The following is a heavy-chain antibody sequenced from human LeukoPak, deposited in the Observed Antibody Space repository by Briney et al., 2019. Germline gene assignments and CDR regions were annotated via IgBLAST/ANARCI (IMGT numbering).Heavy chain of an antibody. J-gene: IGHJ4*02. D-gene: IGHD1-26*01. CDR1: GFTFSSYG. CDR2: IWYDGGNK. V-gene: IGHV3-33*06. Sequence: PGGSLRLSCAASGFTFSSYGMHWVRQAPGKGLEWVAVIWYDGGNKYYADSVKGRFTISRDNSNNTLYLQMYTLRAEDTAVYYCAKSEAEQFHPYFDYWGQGTLVTVSS. CDR3: AKSEAEQFHPYFDY.